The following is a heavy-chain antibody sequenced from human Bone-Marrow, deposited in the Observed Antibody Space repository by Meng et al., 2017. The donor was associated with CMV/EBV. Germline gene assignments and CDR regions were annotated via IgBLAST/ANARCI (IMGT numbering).Heavy chain of an antibody. CDR2: INPSENP. CDR3: AGSLSAVWYRSFDF. J-gene: IGHJ3*01. CDR1: SGVFRGSY. D-gene: IGHD3-10*01. Sequence: YSGVFRGSYRHRTGKPPGKGRECIHRINPSENPNYNPSLTSRVTMSVDPFKHQFTLMLGSVTAADSSVYCCAGSLSAVWYRSFDFWGQGTMVTVSS. V-gene: IGHV4-34*01.